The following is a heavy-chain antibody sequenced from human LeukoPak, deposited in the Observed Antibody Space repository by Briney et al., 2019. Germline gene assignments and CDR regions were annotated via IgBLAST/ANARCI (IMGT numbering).Heavy chain of an antibody. J-gene: IGHJ5*01. CDR2: IYYSGTT. V-gene: IGHV4-39*01. D-gene: IGHD2-8*02. CDR3: ARHAWVGRTGFDS. CDR1: GGSITSRSVY. Sequence: SETLSLTCIVSGGSITSRSVYWGWIRQPPGKGLAWIGSIYYSGTTHYNPSLKSRATLSGDTSKNQFSLNLSSVTAPDTAVYYCARHAWVGRTGFDSWGRGTLVTVSS.